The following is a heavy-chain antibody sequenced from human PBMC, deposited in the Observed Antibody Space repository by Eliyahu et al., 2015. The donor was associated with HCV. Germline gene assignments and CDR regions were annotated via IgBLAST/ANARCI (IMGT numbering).Heavy chain of an antibody. CDR1: GYPFISKD. D-gene: IGHD4-23*01. Sequence: QVQLLQSGAEVRKPGASVKVSCKASGYPFISKDINWVRQATGQGLEWMGWMNPNSGNSGYAQKFKGRVTMTSDESIGTVYMEVRSLGFEDTAVYXCARAFGGNSDYFFDYWGQGTLVTVSS. CDR3: ARAFGGNSDYFFDY. V-gene: IGHV1-8*01. J-gene: IGHJ4*02. CDR2: MNPNSGNS.